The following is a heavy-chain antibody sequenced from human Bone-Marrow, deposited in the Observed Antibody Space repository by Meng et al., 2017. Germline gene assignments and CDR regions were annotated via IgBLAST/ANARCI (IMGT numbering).Heavy chain of an antibody. V-gene: IGHV3-15*01. D-gene: IGHD1-1*01. Sequence: VQRVESGGGLVKPGGSLRLSFAASGFTFSYYYMSWIRQAPGKGLEWVARIKSKTDGETPDYAAPVKGRFTISRDDSKNTLYLQMHSLKTEDTAVYYCNWNDFGDYWGQGALVTVSS. CDR1: GFTFSYYY. CDR2: IKSKTDGETP. J-gene: IGHJ4*02. CDR3: NWNDFGDY.